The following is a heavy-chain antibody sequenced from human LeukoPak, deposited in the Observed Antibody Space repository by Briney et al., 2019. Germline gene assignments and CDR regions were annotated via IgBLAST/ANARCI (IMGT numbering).Heavy chain of an antibody. Sequence: GGSLRLSCVASGFTFSSYAMHWVRQAPGKGLEWVAVISYDGSNKYYADSVKGRFTISRDNSKNTLYLQMNSLRAEDTAVYYCARDLYGSGSSSLYYYYGMDVWGQGTTVTVSS. CDR3: ARDLYGSGSSSLYYYYGMDV. CDR2: ISYDGSNK. V-gene: IGHV3-30-3*01. D-gene: IGHD3-10*01. CDR1: GFTFSSYA. J-gene: IGHJ6*02.